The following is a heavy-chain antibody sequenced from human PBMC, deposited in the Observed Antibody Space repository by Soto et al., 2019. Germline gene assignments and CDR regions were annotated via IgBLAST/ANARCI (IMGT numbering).Heavy chain of an antibody. CDR3: AREGLWLVRLGVVQYHGMDV. D-gene: IGHD3-10*01. Sequence: QVQLVQSGAEVTKPGSSAKVSCKASGGAFSSSAISWVRQAPGQGLEWMGGIIPIFGTANYAQKFQGRITITTDASAYTAYMELNNLTSDDTAIYFCAREGLWLVRLGVVQYHGMDVWGQGTTVTVSS. J-gene: IGHJ6*02. CDR2: IIPIFGTA. V-gene: IGHV1-69*01. CDR1: GGAFSSSA.